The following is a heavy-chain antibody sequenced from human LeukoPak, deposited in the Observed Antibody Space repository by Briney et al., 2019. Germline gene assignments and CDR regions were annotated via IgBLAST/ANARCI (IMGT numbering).Heavy chain of an antibody. CDR1: GYTFTDYY. V-gene: IGHV1-2*02. Sequence: GASVKVSCTASGYTFTDYYIHWLRQAPGHGLEWMGWINPNSGGTNYAQKFRGRVTMTRDTSISTAYMELSRLTSDDTAVYYCARDFRDYFFYYWGQGTLVTVSS. CDR3: ARDFRDYFFYY. J-gene: IGHJ4*02. CDR2: INPNSGGT.